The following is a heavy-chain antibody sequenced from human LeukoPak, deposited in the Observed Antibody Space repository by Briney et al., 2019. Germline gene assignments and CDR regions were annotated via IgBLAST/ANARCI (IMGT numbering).Heavy chain of an antibody. D-gene: IGHD4-17*01. V-gene: IGHV4-59*01. CDR3: AREDPQTTVPEGMDV. J-gene: IGHJ6*02. Sequence: SETLSLTCTVSGGSISYYYWSWIRQSPGKGLEWIGYIYYSGTTNYNPSLKSRVTLSVDTSKNQFSLQLRSVTAADTAVYYCAREDPQTTVPEGMDVWGQGTTVTVSS. CDR1: GGSISYYY. CDR2: IYYSGTT.